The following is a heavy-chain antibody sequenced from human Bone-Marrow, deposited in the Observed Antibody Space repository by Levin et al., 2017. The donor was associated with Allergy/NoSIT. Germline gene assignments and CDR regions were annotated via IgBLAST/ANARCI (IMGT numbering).Heavy chain of an antibody. CDR3: QKMCGGSCYTNPSDY. D-gene: IGHD2-15*01. CDR2: ISGSGGST. CDR1: GFTFSSYA. V-gene: IGHV3-23*01. Sequence: PGESLKISCAASGFTFSSYAMSWVRQAPGKGLEWVSAISGSGGSTYYADSVKGRFTISRDNSKNTLYLQMNSLRAEDTAVYYCQKMCGGSCYTNPSDYWGQGTLVTVSS. J-gene: IGHJ4*02.